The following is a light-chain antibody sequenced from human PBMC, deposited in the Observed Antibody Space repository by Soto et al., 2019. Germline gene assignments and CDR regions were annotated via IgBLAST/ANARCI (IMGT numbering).Light chain of an antibody. CDR1: QSVDIY. Sequence: DVQMTQSPYSLSASEGDRVNITCRASQSVDIYLNWYRQKPGKAPDLLISAASKLQRGVPSRFTGSGSGTEFTLTITSLQSEDFATYYCQQSDSFPWTFGPGTRVDI. CDR3: QQSDSFPWT. CDR2: AAS. J-gene: IGKJ1*01. V-gene: IGKV1-39*01.